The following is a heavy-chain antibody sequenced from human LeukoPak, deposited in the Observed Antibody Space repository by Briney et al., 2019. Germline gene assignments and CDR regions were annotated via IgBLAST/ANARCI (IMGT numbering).Heavy chain of an antibody. V-gene: IGHV1-2*02. J-gene: IGHJ1*01. CDR3: ARGSYDSSDFEYFHH. CDR1: GYTFTGYY. CDR2: INPNSGGT. Sequence: ASLKVSCKASGYTFTGYYMHWVRQAPGQALEWMGWINPNSGGTNYAQKFQGRVTMTRDTSISTAYMELSRLRSDDTAVYYCARGSYDSSDFEYFHHWGQGTLVTVSS. D-gene: IGHD3-22*01.